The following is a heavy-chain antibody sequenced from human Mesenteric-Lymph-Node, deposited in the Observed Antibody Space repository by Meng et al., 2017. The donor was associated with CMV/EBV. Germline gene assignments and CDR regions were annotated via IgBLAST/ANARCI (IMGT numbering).Heavy chain of an antibody. CDR2: ISWNSGSI. CDR1: GFTFNDYA. CDR3: AKDKGDYGEKRGYFDY. V-gene: IGHV3-9*01. J-gene: IGHJ4*02. Sequence: GGSLRLSCAASGFTFNDYAMHWVRQAPGKGLEWVSGISWNSGSIGYSDSVKGRFTISRDNAKNSLYLQLNSLRAEDTALYYCAKDKGDYGEKRGYFDYWGQGTVVTVSS. D-gene: IGHD4-17*01.